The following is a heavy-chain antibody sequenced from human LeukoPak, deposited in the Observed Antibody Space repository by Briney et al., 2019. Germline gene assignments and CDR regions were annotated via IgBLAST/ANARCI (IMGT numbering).Heavy chain of an antibody. CDR1: GGSISSYY. Sequence: SETLSLTCTVSGGSISSYYWSWIRQPAGKGLEWIGRIYTSGSTNYNPSLKSRVTISVDTSKNQFSLKLSSVTAADTAVYYCAMYYDFWSGYYSIGYFDYWGQGTLVTVSS. D-gene: IGHD3-3*01. CDR2: IYTSGST. CDR3: AMYYDFWSGYYSIGYFDY. V-gene: IGHV4-4*07. J-gene: IGHJ4*02.